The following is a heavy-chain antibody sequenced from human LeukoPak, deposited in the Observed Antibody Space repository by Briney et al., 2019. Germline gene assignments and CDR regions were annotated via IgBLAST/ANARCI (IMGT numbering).Heavy chain of an antibody. J-gene: IGHJ4*02. V-gene: IGHV3-30*18. CDR1: GFTFSSYG. D-gene: IGHD3-3*01. CDR3: AKRPYYDFWSGYYGDYFDY. CDR2: ISYDGSNK. Sequence: PGGSLRLSCAASGFTFSSYGMHWVRQAPGKGLEWVAVISYDGSNKYYADSVKGRFTISRDNSKNTLYLQMHSLRAEDTAVYYCAKRPYYDFWSGYYGDYFDYWGQGTLVTVSS.